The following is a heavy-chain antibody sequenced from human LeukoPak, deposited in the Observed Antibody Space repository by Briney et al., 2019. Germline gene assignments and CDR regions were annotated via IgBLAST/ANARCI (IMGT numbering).Heavy chain of an antibody. J-gene: IGHJ4*02. D-gene: IGHD2-15*01. Sequence: ASVKVSCKASGYTFTSHYMHWVRQAPGQGLEWMGIINPSGGSTSYAQKFQGRVTMTRDTSTSTVYMELSSLRSEDTAVYYCASWDCSGGSCYRGDFDYWGQGTLVTVSS. V-gene: IGHV1-46*01. CDR3: ASWDCSGGSCYRGDFDY. CDR2: INPSGGST. CDR1: GYTFTSHY.